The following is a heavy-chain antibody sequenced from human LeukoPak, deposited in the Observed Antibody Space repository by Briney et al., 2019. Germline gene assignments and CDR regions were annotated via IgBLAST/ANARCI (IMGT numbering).Heavy chain of an antibody. Sequence: SETLSLTCIVSSGSISSYFWSWIRQPPGKGLEWIGYVHYSGTTNCNPSLRGRVTISVDTSKNQFSLKLSSVTAADTAVYYCARGGSYYDSSGYYHSPFDYWGQGTLVTVSS. J-gene: IGHJ4*02. V-gene: IGHV4-59*12. CDR3: ARGGSYYDSSGYYHSPFDY. CDR1: SGSISSYF. CDR2: VHYSGTT. D-gene: IGHD3-22*01.